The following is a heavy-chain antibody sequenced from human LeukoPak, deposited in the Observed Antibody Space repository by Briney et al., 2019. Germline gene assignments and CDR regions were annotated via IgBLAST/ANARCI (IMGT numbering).Heavy chain of an antibody. Sequence: PGGSLRLSCAASGFTLSSYWMSWVRQAPGKGLEWVANIKQDGSEKYYVDSVKGRFTISRDNAKNSLYLQMNSLRAEDTAVYYCARGLYWFDPWGQGTLVTVSS. CDR2: IKQDGSEK. V-gene: IGHV3-7*04. CDR3: ARGLYWFDP. J-gene: IGHJ5*02. CDR1: GFTLSSYW.